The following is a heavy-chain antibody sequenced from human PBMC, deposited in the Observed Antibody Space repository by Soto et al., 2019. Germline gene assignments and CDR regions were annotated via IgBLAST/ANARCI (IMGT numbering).Heavy chain of an antibody. CDR3: ARVPSSWGWFDP. D-gene: IGHD3-16*01. CDR2: IFHSGST. Sequence: QVQLQESGPGLVKPSGTLSLTCAVSGGSISSSDWWSWVRQPPGKGLEWIGEIFHSGSTNYNPSLKSRVXXXVXXSKNQFSLKLSSVTAADTAMYYCARVPSSWGWFDPWGQGTLVTVSS. CDR1: GGSISSSDW. J-gene: IGHJ5*02. V-gene: IGHV4-4*02.